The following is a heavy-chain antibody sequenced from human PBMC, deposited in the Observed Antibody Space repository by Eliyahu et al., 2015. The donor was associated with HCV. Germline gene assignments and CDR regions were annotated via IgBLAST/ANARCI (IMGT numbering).Heavy chain of an antibody. CDR1: GLTVXRXY. CDR2: IYSGGST. D-gene: IGHD3-3*01. Sequence: EVQLVESGGGLVQPGGSLRLSCAASGLTVXRXYXSWVRQAPGKGLEWVSVIYSGGSTYYADSVKGRFTISRDNSKNTLYLQMNSLRAEDTAVYYCARAASYYDFWSAPGRWFDPWGQGTLVTVSS. V-gene: IGHV3-66*02. J-gene: IGHJ5*02. CDR3: ARAASYYDFWSAPGRWFDP.